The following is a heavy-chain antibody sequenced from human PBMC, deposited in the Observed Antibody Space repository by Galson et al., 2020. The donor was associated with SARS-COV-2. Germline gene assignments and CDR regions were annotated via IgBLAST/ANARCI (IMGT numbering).Heavy chain of an antibody. D-gene: IGHD1-26*01. J-gene: IGHJ2*01. CDR1: DFTFNKYT. V-gene: IGHV3-21*01. CDR3: ARAVGTAVFYYCYFDL. CDR2: MSSSGSQI. Sequence: GGSLRLSCATSDFTFNKYTMNWIRQAPGKGPEWLASMSSSGSQIFYAASVRGRFTISRDDARNSLYLQMNSLSAEDTAVYYCARAVGTAVFYYCYFDLWGRGTRVTVSS.